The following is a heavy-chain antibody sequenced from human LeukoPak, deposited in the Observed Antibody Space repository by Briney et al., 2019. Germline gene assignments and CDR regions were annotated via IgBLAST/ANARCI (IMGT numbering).Heavy chain of an antibody. Sequence: GGSLRLSCAASVFIVSSNYMSWVRPAPGKGLAWVAVIYSGGSTYYADSVKGRFTISRDNSKNTLYLQMNSLGAEDTAVYYCARVADYYDSSGYRYYFDYWGQGTLVTVSS. CDR1: VFIVSSNY. D-gene: IGHD3-22*01. CDR3: ARVADYYDSSGYRYYFDY. V-gene: IGHV3-53*01. J-gene: IGHJ4*02. CDR2: IYSGGST.